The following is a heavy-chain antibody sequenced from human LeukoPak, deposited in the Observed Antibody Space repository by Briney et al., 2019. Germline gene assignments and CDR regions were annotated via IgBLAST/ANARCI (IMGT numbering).Heavy chain of an antibody. V-gene: IGHV3-48*02. CDR1: GFTFISYS. CDR2: ISSSSSSI. Sequence: GGSLRLSCAASGFTFISYSMNWVRQAPGKGLEWVSYISSSSSSIKYADSVEGRFTISRDNAKNSLYLQMNSLRDEDTAVYYCARDRYSSGWFCAFDIWGQGTMVTVSS. D-gene: IGHD6-19*01. J-gene: IGHJ3*02. CDR3: ARDRYSSGWFCAFDI.